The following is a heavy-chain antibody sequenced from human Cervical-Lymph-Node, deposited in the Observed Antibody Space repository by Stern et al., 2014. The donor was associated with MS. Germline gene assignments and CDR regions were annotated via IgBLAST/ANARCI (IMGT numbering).Heavy chain of an antibody. D-gene: IGHD1-1*01. J-gene: IGHJ4*02. CDR2: ITNVGST. Sequence: EVQLVQAGGGGIQPGGSLRLSCTASGFTVSRDYMTWVRQAPGKGLERVSLITNVGSTFYTDSVKCRFTISRDDSKNTVYLHMTSLRAEDTAMYYCARDTSSPERSDWWGQGTLVTVSS. CDR3: ARDTSSPERSDW. V-gene: IGHV3-53*01. CDR1: GFTVSRDY.